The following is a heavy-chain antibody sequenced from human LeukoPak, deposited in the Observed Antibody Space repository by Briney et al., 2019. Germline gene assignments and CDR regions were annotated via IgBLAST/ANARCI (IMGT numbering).Heavy chain of an antibody. CDR1: GYTLTNNY. Sequence: ASVPDSFKAFGYTLTNNYMHWVRQAPGQGPEWMGVISPSGGSTTYAQKFQGRVTLTRDMSTSTDYLELSSLRSEDTAVYYCARDNAVRDEAWWFNPWGQGTLVTVSS. V-gene: IGHV1-46*01. CDR2: ISPSGGST. D-gene: IGHD5-24*01. J-gene: IGHJ5*02. CDR3: ARDNAVRDEAWWFNP.